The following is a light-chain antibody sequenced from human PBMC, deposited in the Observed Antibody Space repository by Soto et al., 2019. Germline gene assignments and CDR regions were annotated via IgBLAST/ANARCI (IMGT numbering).Light chain of an antibody. CDR3: QQYNNWPWT. Sequence: EIVMTQSPATLSVSPVGRATLSCRASQSISDTLAWYQQKPGQAPRLLIYGASTRAPGFPARFSGSGSGTDFTLTISSLQSEDFAVYYCQQYNNWPWTFGQGT. J-gene: IGKJ1*01. CDR2: GAS. CDR1: QSISDT. V-gene: IGKV3-15*01.